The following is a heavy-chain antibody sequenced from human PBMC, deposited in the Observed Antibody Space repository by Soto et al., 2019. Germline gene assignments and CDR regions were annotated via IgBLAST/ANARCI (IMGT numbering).Heavy chain of an antibody. CDR2: ISESGGST. J-gene: IGHJ4*02. D-gene: IGHD6-19*01. V-gene: IGHV3-64*02. Sequence: GGSLRLSCEASGFTFSSYAFHWVRQAPGKGLEYVLGISESGGSTSYVDSVKGRFTVSRDNSKNTLYLQMGSLRAEDTAIYYCARRQRRGWPDYWGQGTLVTVSS. CDR1: GFTFSSYA. CDR3: ARRQRRGWPDY.